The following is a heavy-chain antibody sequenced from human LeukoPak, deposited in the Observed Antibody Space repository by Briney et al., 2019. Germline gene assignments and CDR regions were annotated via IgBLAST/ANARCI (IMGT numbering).Heavy chain of an antibody. Sequence: GGSLRLSCAASGFTFSDHYMDWVRQAPGKGLEWVGRTRNKANSYTTEYAASVKGRFAISRDNSKNTLFLQMNNLRSEDTALYYCVSPTADYPFLYYFDSWGQGTLVTVSS. CDR2: TRNKANSYTT. CDR3: VSPTADYPFLYYFDS. V-gene: IGHV3-72*01. D-gene: IGHD5-12*01. CDR1: GFTFSDHY. J-gene: IGHJ4*02.